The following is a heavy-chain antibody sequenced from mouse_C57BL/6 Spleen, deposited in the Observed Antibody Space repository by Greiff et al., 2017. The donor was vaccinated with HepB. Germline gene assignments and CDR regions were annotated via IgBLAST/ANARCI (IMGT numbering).Heavy chain of an antibody. V-gene: IGHV5-4*01. J-gene: IGHJ2*01. Sequence: EVQGVESGGGLVKPGGSLKLSCAASGFTFSSYAMSWVRQTPEKRLEWVATISDGGSYTYYPDNVKGRFTISRDNAKNNLYLQMSHLKSEDTAMYYCARAPYAYFDYWGQGTTLPVSS. D-gene: IGHD1-1*01. CDR3: ARAPYAYFDY. CDR2: ISDGGSYT. CDR1: GFTFSSYA.